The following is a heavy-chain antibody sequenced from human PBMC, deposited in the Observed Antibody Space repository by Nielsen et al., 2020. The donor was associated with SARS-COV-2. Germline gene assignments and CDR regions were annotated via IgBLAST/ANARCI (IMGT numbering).Heavy chain of an antibody. CDR2: IKSKIDGGTT. J-gene: IGHJ4*02. V-gene: IGHV3-15*01. CDR1: GFTFSKAW. CDR3: TTDRGRHTVTCDY. D-gene: IGHD4-17*01. Sequence: GGSLRLSCVASGFTFSKAWMSWVRQAPGKGLEWVGRIKSKIDGGTTDYAAPVKDRFTISRDDSKNTLYLQMNSLKTEDTAVYYCTTDRGRHTVTCDYWGQGTLVTVSS.